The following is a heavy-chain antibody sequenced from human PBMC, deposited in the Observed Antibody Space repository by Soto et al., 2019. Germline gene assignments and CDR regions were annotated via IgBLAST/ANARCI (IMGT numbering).Heavy chain of an antibody. D-gene: IGHD3-10*01. Sequence: ETLSLTCAVYGGSFSGYYWSWIRQPPGKGLEWVSAISGSGGSTYYADSVKGRFTISRDNSKNTLYLQMNSLRAEDTAVYYCAKRNTMVRVNWFDPWGQGTLVTVSS. V-gene: IGHV3-23*01. CDR2: ISGSGGST. CDR3: AKRNTMVRVNWFDP. CDR1: GGSFSGYY. J-gene: IGHJ5*02.